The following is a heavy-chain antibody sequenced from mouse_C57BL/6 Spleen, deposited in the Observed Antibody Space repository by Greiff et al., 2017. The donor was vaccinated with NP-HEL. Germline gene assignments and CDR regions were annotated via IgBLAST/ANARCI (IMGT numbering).Heavy chain of an antibody. CDR1: GYSFTGYY. CDR2: INPSTGGT. Sequence: VQLKQSGPELVKPGASVKISCKASGYSFTGYYMNWVKQSPEKSLEWIGEINPSTGGTTYNQKFKAKATLTVDKSSSTAYMQLTSRTSEDSAVDYCARGYYGKGTGWFAYWGQGTLVTVSA. J-gene: IGHJ3*01. V-gene: IGHV1-42*01. D-gene: IGHD2-1*01. CDR3: ARGYYGKGTGWFAY.